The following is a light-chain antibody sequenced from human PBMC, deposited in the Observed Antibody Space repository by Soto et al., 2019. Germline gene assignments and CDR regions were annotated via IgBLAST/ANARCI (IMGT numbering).Light chain of an antibody. V-gene: IGLV2-14*02. CDR2: EDS. CDR1: SSDVGNYDL. Sequence: QPASVSGSPGQSITISCTGTSSDVGNYDLVSWYQHLPGKAPKLIIYEDSARPSGVSSRFSGSKSGNTASLRISGLRAEDEADYYCSSYAGSNNLLFGGGTKLTVL. CDR3: SSYAGSNNLL. J-gene: IGLJ2*01.